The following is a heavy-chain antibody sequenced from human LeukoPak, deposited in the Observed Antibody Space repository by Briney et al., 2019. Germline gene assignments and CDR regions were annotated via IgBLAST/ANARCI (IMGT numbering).Heavy chain of an antibody. Sequence: GGSLRLSCAASGFTFSSYSMNWVRQAPGKGLEWVSSISSSSSYIYYADSLKGRFTISRDNAKNSLYLQMNSLRAEDTAVYYCARGTVALFDYWGQGTLVTVSS. J-gene: IGHJ4*02. V-gene: IGHV3-21*01. D-gene: IGHD6-19*01. CDR3: ARGTVALFDY. CDR1: GFTFSSYS. CDR2: ISSSSSYI.